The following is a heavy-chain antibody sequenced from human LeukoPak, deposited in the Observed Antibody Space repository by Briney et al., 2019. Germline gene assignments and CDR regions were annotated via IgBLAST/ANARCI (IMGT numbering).Heavy chain of an antibody. CDR3: AREFMTTVTTQTFDY. J-gene: IGHJ4*02. CDR1: GVSISSYY. CDR2: IYTSGST. D-gene: IGHD4-17*01. V-gene: IGHV4-4*07. Sequence: KPSETLSLTCTVSGVSISSYYWSWIRQPAGKGLEWIGRIYTSGSTNYNPSLKSRVTMSVDTSKNQFSLKLSSVTAADTAVYYCAREFMTTVTTQTFDYWGQGTLVTVSS.